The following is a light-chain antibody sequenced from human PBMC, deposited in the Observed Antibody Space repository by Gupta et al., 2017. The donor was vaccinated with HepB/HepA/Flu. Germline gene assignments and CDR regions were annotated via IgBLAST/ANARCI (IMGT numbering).Light chain of an antibody. J-gene: IGKJ1*01. V-gene: IGKV6-21*01. CDR3: QQSSTFPRT. Sequence: EVVLTQSPDFQSATPKEKIMITCRASQNIDSSLHWYQQKPDQSPKLLIKYASQSFSGVPSRFSGSGSATDFTLTISSLEVEDAATYYWQQSSTFPRTFGQGTKVEIK. CDR2: YAS. CDR1: QNIDSS.